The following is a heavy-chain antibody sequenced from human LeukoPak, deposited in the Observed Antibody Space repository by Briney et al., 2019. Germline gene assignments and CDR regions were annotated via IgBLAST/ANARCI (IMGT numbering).Heavy chain of an antibody. V-gene: IGHV3-30-3*01. CDR1: GFTFSSYA. D-gene: IGHD2-15*01. Sequence: GGSLRLSCAASGFTFSSYAMHWVRPAPGKGLEWVAVISYDGSNKYYADSVKGRFTISRDNSKNTLYLQMNSLRAEDTAVYYCARERLVAGDYYDYYGMDVWGQGTTVTVSS. CDR2: ISYDGSNK. CDR3: ARERLVAGDYYDYYGMDV. J-gene: IGHJ6*02.